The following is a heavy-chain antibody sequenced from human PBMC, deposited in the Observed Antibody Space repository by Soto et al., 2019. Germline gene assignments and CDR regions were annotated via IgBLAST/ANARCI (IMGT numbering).Heavy chain of an antibody. CDR1: GFTFSSYW. CDR3: ARDSRTGKKSNHILTGYYHNWFDP. V-gene: IGHV3-74*01. Sequence: GGSLRLSCAASGFTFSSYWMHWVRQAPGKGLVWVSRINSDGSSTSYADSVKGRFTISRDNAKNTLYLQMNSLRAEDTAVYYCARDSRTGKKSNHILTGYYHNWFDPWGQGTLVTVSS. CDR2: INSDGSST. J-gene: IGHJ5*02. D-gene: IGHD3-9*01.